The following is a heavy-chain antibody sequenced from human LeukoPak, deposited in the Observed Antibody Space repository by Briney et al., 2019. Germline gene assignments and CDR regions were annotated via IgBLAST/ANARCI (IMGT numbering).Heavy chain of an antibody. J-gene: IGHJ4*02. CDR2: INPNTGGT. V-gene: IGHV1-2*02. CDR3: ARGFRAIDYGDYSGFDS. Sequence: GASVKVSCKASGYTFTGYYIHWVRQAPGQGLEWMGWINPNTGGTNHAQIFQGRVTMTRDTSISTAYMELSRLRSDDTAVYYCARGFRAIDYGDYSGFDSWGQGTLVTVSS. CDR1: GYTFTGYY. D-gene: IGHD4-17*01.